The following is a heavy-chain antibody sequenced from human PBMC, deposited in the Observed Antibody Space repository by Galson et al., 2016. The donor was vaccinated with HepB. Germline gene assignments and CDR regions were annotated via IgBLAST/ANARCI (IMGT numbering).Heavy chain of an antibody. CDR3: VRDWFGDHT. CDR2: IGNDGTRT. CDR1: GYTFGGSW. J-gene: IGHJ4*02. V-gene: IGHV3-74*01. Sequence: SLRLSCAGSGYTFGGSWMQWVRQAPGKGPVWVAHIGNDGTRTTYADSVRGRFTISRDNARNTLYLKMNSLRVGDTGVYYCVRDWFGDHTWGQGTLVTVSA. D-gene: IGHD3-10*01.